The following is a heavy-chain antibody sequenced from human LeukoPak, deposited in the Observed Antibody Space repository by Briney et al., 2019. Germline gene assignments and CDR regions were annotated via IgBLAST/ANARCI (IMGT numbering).Heavy chain of an antibody. Sequence: GGSLRLSCAASGFSVSDNYMSWLRQAPGKGLEWVSVIFTRGTTYFRDSVKGRFTLSRDNSKNTLHLQMNSLRPEDTAIYYCARASRGSGYYPFDDWGQGTLVSVYS. V-gene: IGHV3-53*01. CDR3: ARASRGSGYYPFDD. CDR2: IFTRGTT. D-gene: IGHD5-12*01. J-gene: IGHJ4*02. CDR1: GFSVSDNY.